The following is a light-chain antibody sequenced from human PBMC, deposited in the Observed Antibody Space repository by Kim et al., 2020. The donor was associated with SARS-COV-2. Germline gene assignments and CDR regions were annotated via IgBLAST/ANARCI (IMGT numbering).Light chain of an antibody. V-gene: IGLV3-19*01. CDR2: GKN. CDR1: SLRSYY. Sequence: SSELTQDPAVSVALGQTVRITCQGDSLRSYYASWYQQKPGQAPVLVIYGKNNRTSGIPDRFSGSSSGNTASLTITGAQAEDEADYYGNSRDSSGNLVVFGVGPQLTVL. CDR3: NSRDSSGNLVV. J-gene: IGLJ2*01.